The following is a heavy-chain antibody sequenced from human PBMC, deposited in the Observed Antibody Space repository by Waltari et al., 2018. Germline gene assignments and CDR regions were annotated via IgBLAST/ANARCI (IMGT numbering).Heavy chain of an antibody. Sequence: QVHIQQWGAGLLKPSATMSLTCAVYGGSFSGYYGSWIRQPPGKGLAWIGEINHSGDTDYNPSLKSRVTMSVDTSKNQFSLKLTSVTAADTAVYYCARDSDYYDDDNWFDPWGQGTLVTVSS. CDR3: ARDSDYYDDDNWFDP. CDR2: INHSGDT. J-gene: IGHJ5*02. CDR1: GGSFSGYY. V-gene: IGHV4-34*02. D-gene: IGHD3-22*01.